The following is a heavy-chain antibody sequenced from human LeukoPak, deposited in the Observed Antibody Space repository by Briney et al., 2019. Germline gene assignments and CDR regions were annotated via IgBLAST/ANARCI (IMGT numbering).Heavy chain of an antibody. Sequence: GRSLRLSCAASGFTFSSYAMHWVRQAPGKGLEWVAVISYDGSNKYYADSVKGRFTISRDNSKNTLYLQMNSLRAEDTAVYYCAKDSEIITMIVVRRPEYYFDYWGQGTLVTVSS. D-gene: IGHD3-22*01. V-gene: IGHV3-30-3*01. CDR3: AKDSEIITMIVVRRPEYYFDY. CDR1: GFTFSSYA. J-gene: IGHJ4*02. CDR2: ISYDGSNK.